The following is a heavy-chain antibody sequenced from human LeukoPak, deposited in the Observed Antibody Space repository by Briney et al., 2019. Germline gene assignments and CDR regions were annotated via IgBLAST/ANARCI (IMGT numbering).Heavy chain of an antibody. D-gene: IGHD4-17*01. CDR3: AKDGTVTPSFDY. J-gene: IGHJ4*02. Sequence: VGSLRLSCAASGSTFSSYAMSWVRQAPGKGLEWVSAISGSGGSTYYADSVKGRFTISRDNSKNTLYLQMNSLRAEDTAVYYCAKDGTVTPSFDYWGQGTLVTVSS. CDR1: GSTFSSYA. CDR2: ISGSGGST. V-gene: IGHV3-23*01.